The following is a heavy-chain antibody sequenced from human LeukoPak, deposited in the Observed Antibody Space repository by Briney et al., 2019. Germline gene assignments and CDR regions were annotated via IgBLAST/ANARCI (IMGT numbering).Heavy chain of an antibody. V-gene: IGHV4-59*08. D-gene: IGHD7-27*01. CDR1: GGSISSYY. Sequence: SETLSLTCTVSGGSISSYYWSWIRQPPGKGLEWIGYIYYSGSTNYNPSLKSRVTISVDTSKNQFSLKLSSVTAADTAVYYCARQTGEKPPRYWGQGTLVTVSS. J-gene: IGHJ4*02. CDR2: IYYSGST. CDR3: ARQTGEKPPRY.